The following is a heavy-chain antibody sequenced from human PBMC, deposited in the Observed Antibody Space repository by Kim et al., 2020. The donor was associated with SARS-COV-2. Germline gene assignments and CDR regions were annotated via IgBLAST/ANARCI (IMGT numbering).Heavy chain of an antibody. D-gene: IGHD3-10*01. V-gene: IGHV1-18*01. Sequence: NYAQKLQGRVTMTTDTSTSTAYMELRSLRSDDTAVYYCARDLVRGVIGDYWGQGTLVTVSS. CDR3: ARDLVRGVIGDY. J-gene: IGHJ4*02.